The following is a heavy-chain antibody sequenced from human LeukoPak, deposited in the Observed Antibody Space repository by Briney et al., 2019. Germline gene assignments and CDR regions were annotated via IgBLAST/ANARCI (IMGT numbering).Heavy chain of an antibody. Sequence: SETLSLTCTVSGGSISSSSYYWGWIRQPPGKGLEWIGSIYYSGSTYYNPSLKSRVTISVDTSKNQFSLKLSSVTAADTAVYYCARREAGTSHFDCWGQGTLVTVSS. CDR3: ARREAGTSHFDC. J-gene: IGHJ4*02. CDR1: GGSISSSSYY. CDR2: IYYSGST. D-gene: IGHD1-7*01. V-gene: IGHV4-39*01.